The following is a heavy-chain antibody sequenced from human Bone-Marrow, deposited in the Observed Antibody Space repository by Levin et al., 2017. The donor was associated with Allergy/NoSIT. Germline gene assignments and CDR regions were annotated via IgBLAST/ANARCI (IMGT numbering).Heavy chain of an antibody. CDR3: ARGGNWFDP. CDR2: IFTTGST. J-gene: IGHJ5*02. Sequence: SQTLSLTCLVSGGSNSNYYWSWIRQPAGKGLEWIGNIFTTGSTNYHPSLKNRVTMSMGPSKNQFSLNLTSVTAADTAVYYCARGGNWFDPWGQGTPVTVSS. V-gene: IGHV4-4*07. D-gene: IGHD3-10*01. CDR1: GGSNSNYY.